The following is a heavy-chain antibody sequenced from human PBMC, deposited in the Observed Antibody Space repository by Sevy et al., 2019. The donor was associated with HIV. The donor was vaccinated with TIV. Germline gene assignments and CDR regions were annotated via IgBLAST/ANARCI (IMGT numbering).Heavy chain of an antibody. CDR3: AKEDWGIAAAGPNYFDY. Sequence: GGSLRLSCAASVFTFSSYGMHWVRQAPGKGLEWVAVISYDGSNKYYADSVKGRFTISRDNSKNTLYLQMNSLRAEDTAVYYCAKEDWGIAAAGPNYFDYWGQGTLVTVSS. V-gene: IGHV3-30*18. D-gene: IGHD6-13*01. J-gene: IGHJ4*02. CDR2: ISYDGSNK. CDR1: VFTFSSYG.